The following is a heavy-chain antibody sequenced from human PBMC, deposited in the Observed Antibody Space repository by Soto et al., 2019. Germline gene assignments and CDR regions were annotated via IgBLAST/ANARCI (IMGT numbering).Heavy chain of an antibody. CDR3: ARHLGDRPGKWGDYYYYYMDV. J-gene: IGHJ6*03. V-gene: IGHV5-51*01. CDR1: GYSFTSYW. D-gene: IGHD1-26*01. CDR2: IYPGDSDT. Sequence: GESLKISCKGSGYSFTSYWIGWVRQMPGKGLEWMGIIYPGDSDTRYSPSFQGQVTISADKSISTAYLQWSSLKASDTAMYYCARHLGDRPGKWGDYYYYYMDVWGKGTTVTVSS.